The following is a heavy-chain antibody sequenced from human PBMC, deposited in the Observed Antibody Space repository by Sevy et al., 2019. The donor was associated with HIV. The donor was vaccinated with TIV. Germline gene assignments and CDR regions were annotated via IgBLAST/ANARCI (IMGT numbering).Heavy chain of an antibody. Sequence: SETLSVTCTVSGDSISNYYGSWIRQPPGKGLEWIGYIYTSGSTNYNPSLKSRVTISVDTSKNQFSLKLSSVTAADTAVYYCASVVVVPAAKYFYFYYMDVWGKGTTVTVSS. CDR1: GDSISNYY. J-gene: IGHJ6*03. D-gene: IGHD2-2*01. CDR2: IYTSGST. V-gene: IGHV4-59*01. CDR3: ASVVVVPAAKYFYFYYMDV.